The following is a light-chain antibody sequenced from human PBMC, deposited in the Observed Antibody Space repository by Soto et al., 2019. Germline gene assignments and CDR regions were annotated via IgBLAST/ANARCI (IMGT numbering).Light chain of an antibody. J-gene: IGKJ3*01. CDR2: DAS. CDR3: QQRT. V-gene: IGKV3-11*01. Sequence: EIVLTQSPATLSLSPGERATLSCRASQSVSSYLAWYQQKPGQAPRLLIYDASNRATGIPARFSGSGSGTDFTLTISSLEPEDFAVCYCQQRTFGPGTKVDIK. CDR1: QSVSSY.